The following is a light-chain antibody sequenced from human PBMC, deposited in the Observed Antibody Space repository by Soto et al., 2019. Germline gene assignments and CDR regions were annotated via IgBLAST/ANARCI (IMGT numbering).Light chain of an antibody. Sequence: ETVLTQSPATLSVSPGERATLSCRASQSISSDLAWYQQKPGQAPRLLIYGASTTATAIPGRFSGSGSGREFTLSISSLQSEDFAVYYCQEYIQWPPGMFGPGTTVDIK. J-gene: IGKJ1*01. CDR1: QSISSD. CDR3: QEYIQWPPGM. CDR2: GAS. V-gene: IGKV3-15*01.